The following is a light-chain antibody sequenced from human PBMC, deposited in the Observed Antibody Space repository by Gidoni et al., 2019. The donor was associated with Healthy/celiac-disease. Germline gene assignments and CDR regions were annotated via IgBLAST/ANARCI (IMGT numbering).Light chain of an antibody. V-gene: IGKV3-11*01. CDR2: AAS. Sequence: EIVLTQSPATLSLFPGERATLSCRASQSVSSYLAWYQQKPGQAPRLLIYAASNRASGIPARFSGSGSGTDFTLTISSLEPEDFAVYYCQQRSNWQATFGPGTKVDIK. CDR1: QSVSSY. J-gene: IGKJ3*01. CDR3: QQRSNWQAT.